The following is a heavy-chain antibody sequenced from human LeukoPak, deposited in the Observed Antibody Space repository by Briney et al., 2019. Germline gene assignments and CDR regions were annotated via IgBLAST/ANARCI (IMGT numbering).Heavy chain of an antibody. Sequence: SETLSLTCIVSGYSIISDYFWGWVRQPPGKGPEWIGSIFHSGSVYYNPSLKSRVTISVDPSKNRFSLKLTSVTAADTAVYYCARVVASTSIDSWGQGTLVTVSS. J-gene: IGHJ4*02. CDR1: GYSIISDYF. D-gene: IGHD2-15*01. CDR2: IFHSGSV. CDR3: ARVVASTSIDS. V-gene: IGHV4-38-2*02.